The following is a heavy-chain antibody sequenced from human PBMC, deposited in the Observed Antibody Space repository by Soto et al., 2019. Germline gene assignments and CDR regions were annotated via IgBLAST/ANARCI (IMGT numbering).Heavy chain of an antibody. CDR3: ARPSGYYYDGSGYYYVL. Sequence: SETLSLTCGVNGGSFSGYSWTWIRQPPGKGLEWIGEIHHSESTNYNPSLKSRVTISVDTSKNQFSLKLSSVTAGDTAVYYCARPSGYYYDGSGYYYVLWGQGTPVTVSS. V-gene: IGHV4-34*01. J-gene: IGHJ4*02. CDR2: IHHSEST. D-gene: IGHD3-22*01. CDR1: GGSFSGYS.